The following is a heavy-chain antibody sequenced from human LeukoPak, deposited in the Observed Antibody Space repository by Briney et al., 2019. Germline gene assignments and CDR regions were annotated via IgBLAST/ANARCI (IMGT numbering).Heavy chain of an antibody. V-gene: IGHV1-18*01. D-gene: IGHD6-25*01. CDR1: GYTFTSYG. CDR2: ISAYNGNT. J-gene: IGHJ6*02. CDR3: ARDREDSSGYYYYGMDV. Sequence: ASVKVSCKASGYTFTSYGISWVRQAPGQGLEWMGWISAYNGNTNYAQKLQGRVTMTTDTSTSTAYMELRSLRSDDTAVYYCARDREDSSGYYYYGMDVWGQGTTVTVSS.